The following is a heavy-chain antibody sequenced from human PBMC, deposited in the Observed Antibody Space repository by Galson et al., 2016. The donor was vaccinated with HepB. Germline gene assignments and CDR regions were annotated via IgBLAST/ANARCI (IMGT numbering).Heavy chain of an antibody. CDR2: IYDSGST. V-gene: IGHV4-30-2*01. CDR1: GGSISSGGYS. J-gene: IGHJ3*02. Sequence: LSLTCTVSGGSISSGGYSWSWIRQPPGKGLEWIGYIYDSGSTYYNPSLKSRLTISVDRSKNQFSLQLSSVTAADTAVYYCARGGRYDAIDIWGQGTMATVSS. CDR3: ARGGRYDAIDI.